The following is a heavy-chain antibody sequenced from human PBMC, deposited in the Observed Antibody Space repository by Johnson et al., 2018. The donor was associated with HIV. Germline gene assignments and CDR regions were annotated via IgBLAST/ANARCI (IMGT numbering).Heavy chain of an antibody. Sequence: QVQLVESGGGVVQPGGSLRLSCAASAFNFNTYGMAWVRQAPGKGLEWVAFIRYDGSSKYYADSVKGRFTISRDNAKNSLYLQMNSLRAEDTAMYYCARADTAMVRGAFDIWGQGTMVTVSS. CDR2: IRYDGSSK. CDR1: AFNFNTYG. D-gene: IGHD5-18*01. J-gene: IGHJ3*02. CDR3: ARADTAMVRGAFDI. V-gene: IGHV3-30*02.